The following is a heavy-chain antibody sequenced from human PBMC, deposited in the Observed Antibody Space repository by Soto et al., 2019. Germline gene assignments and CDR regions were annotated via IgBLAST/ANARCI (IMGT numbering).Heavy chain of an antibody. CDR1: GYTFSTYD. CDR2: MNPNSGDT. CDR3: ARVNYYGSGSYQGFFYFYALDV. V-gene: IGHV1-8*01. D-gene: IGHD3-10*01. Sequence: ASVKVSCKTSGYTFSTYDINWVRQAPGQGLEWMGWMNPNSGDTGYAQKFLGRLTMTRDSSIRTVYMELSSLSSEDTAVYYCARVNYYGSGSYQGFFYFYALDVWGQGTTVTVSS. J-gene: IGHJ6*02.